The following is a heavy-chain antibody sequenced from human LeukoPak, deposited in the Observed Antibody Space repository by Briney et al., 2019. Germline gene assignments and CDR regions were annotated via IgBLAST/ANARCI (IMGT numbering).Heavy chain of an antibody. J-gene: IGHJ4*02. CDR1: GFTFSSYS. Sequence: PGGSLRLSCAASGFTFSSYSINWVRQAPGRGLEWVSYISPSSSTIYFADSVKGRFTISRDNAQNSLYLQMNSLRAEDTAVYYCARENAWGHFDFWGQGSLVTVSS. D-gene: IGHD7-27*01. CDR2: ISPSSSTI. V-gene: IGHV3-48*01. CDR3: ARENAWGHFDF.